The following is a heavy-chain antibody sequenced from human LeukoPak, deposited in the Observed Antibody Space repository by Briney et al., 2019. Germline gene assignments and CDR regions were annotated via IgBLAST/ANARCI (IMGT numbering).Heavy chain of an antibody. J-gene: IGHJ4*02. CDR2: ISSNGGST. CDR3: AREGGSSWLYYFDY. V-gene: IGHV3-64*01. D-gene: IGHD6-13*01. Sequence: GGSLRLSCAASGFTFSSYAMHWVRQAPGKGLEYVSAISSNGGSTYYANSVKGRFTISRDNSKNTLYLQMGSLRAEDMAVYYCAREGGSSWLYYFDYWGQGTLVTVSS. CDR1: GFTFSSYA.